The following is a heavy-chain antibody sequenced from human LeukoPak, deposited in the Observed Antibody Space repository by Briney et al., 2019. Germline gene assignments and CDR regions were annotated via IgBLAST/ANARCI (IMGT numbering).Heavy chain of an antibody. V-gene: IGHV1-8*01. CDR1: GYTFSTYD. Sequence: RASLKVSCKTSGYTFSTYDLNWVRQPPGQGLEWMWCMNPDNGNTGYALTFQGRVTMTRNTSISTAYMHLSSLRSEDTAVYYCARGLPTMHTYFMDVWGKGTTVSVSS. J-gene: IGHJ6*03. CDR3: ARGLPTMHTYFMDV. CDR2: MNPDNGNT. D-gene: IGHD3-10*01.